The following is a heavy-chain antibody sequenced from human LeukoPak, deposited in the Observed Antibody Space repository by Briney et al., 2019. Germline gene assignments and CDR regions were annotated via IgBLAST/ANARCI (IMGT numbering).Heavy chain of an antibody. CDR1: GFTFSTYA. J-gene: IGHJ4*02. CDR3: ARYRDTTYDY. Sequence: GGSLRLSCAASGFTFSTYAMHWVRQAPGKGLEYVSVISTDGGGTYYANSVKGRFTISRDNSKNSLYLQMGSLRTEDMAVYYCARYRDTTYDYWGQGTLVTVSS. D-gene: IGHD1-1*01. V-gene: IGHV3-64*01. CDR2: ISTDGGGT.